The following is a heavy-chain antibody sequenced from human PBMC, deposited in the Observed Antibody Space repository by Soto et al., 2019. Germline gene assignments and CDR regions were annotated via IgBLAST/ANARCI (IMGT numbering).Heavy chain of an antibody. J-gene: IGHJ4*02. CDR3: ARDSQLQSYGVVDPTCFDY. CDR1: GYSFTSYG. D-gene: IGHD3-3*01. V-gene: IGHV1-18*04. CDR2: ISTYNGNI. Sequence: QVQLVQSGPDVKKPGASVKVSCKSSGYSFTSYGISWVRQAPGQGLEWMGWISTYNGNINYAQNFKGRVNMTTDASTRTVYMQLSSLRSDDTAVYYCARDSQLQSYGVVDPTCFDYWGQGTLVTVSS.